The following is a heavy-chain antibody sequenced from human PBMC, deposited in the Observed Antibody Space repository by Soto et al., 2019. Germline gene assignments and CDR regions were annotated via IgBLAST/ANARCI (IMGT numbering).Heavy chain of an antibody. V-gene: IGHV1-69*10. CDR3: ARDRGDGYNYAFDI. D-gene: IGHD5-12*01. Sequence: ASVKVSCKASGGTFSSYAISWVRQAPGQGLEWMGGIIPILGIANYAQKFQGRVTITADKSTSTAYMELSSLRSEDAAVYYCARDRGDGYNYAFDIWGQGTMVTVSS. CDR1: GGTFSSYA. J-gene: IGHJ3*02. CDR2: IIPILGIA.